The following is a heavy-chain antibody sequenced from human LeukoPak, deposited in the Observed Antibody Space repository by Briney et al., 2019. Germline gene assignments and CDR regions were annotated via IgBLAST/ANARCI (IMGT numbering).Heavy chain of an antibody. CDR1: GFTFSSYG. CDR2: ISYDGSNK. CDR3: ATADCSSTSCYRL. V-gene: IGHV3-30*03. D-gene: IGHD2-2*01. Sequence: GGSLRLSCAASGFTFSSYGMHWVRQAPGKGLEWVAVISYDGSNKYYADSVKGRFTISRDNSKNTLYLQMNSLRAEETAVYYCATADCSSTSCYRLWGQGTLVTVSS. J-gene: IGHJ4*02.